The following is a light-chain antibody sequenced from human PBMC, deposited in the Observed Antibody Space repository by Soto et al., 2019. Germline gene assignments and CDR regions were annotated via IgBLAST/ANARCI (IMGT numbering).Light chain of an antibody. CDR1: SSDVGGYNY. CDR2: EVS. V-gene: IGLV2-14*01. J-gene: IGLJ2*01. Sequence: QSALTQPASVSGSPGQSITISCTGTSSDVGGYNYVSWYQQHPGKAPKLMIYEVSNRPSWVSNRFSGSKSGNTASLTISGLQAEDEADYYCSSDTSTSAVLFGGGTQLTVL. CDR3: SSDTSTSAVL.